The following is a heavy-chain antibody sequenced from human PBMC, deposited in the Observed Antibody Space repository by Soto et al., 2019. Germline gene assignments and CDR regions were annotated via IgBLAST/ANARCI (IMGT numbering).Heavy chain of an antibody. Sequence: PGGSLRLSCSASGFTFSSYAMHWVRQAPGKGLEYVSAISSNGGSTYYADSVKGRFTISRDKSKNTLYLQMSSLGAEDTAVYYCVKGQRGYSSSWYGSLFDYWGQGTLVTVSS. CDR1: GFTFSSYA. CDR3: VKGQRGYSSSWYGSLFDY. D-gene: IGHD6-13*01. CDR2: ISSNGGST. J-gene: IGHJ4*02. V-gene: IGHV3-64D*06.